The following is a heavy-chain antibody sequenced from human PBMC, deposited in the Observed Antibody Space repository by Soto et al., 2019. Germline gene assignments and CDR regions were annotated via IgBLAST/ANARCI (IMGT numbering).Heavy chain of an antibody. CDR3: ADMTMISSG. Sequence: QVQLVESGGGVVQPGRSLRLSCAASGFTFSSYGMHWVRQAPGKGLEWVAVISYDGSNKYYADAVKGRFTISRDNSKNTLYIQMNSMRAADTSVYYCADMTMISSGWGQGTLVTVS. CDR2: ISYDGSNK. V-gene: IGHV3-30*03. CDR1: GFTFSSYG. D-gene: IGHD3-22*01. J-gene: IGHJ4*02.